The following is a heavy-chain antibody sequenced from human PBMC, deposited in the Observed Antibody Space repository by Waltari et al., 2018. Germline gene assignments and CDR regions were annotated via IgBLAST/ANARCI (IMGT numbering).Heavy chain of an antibody. CDR2: IRVSGAAI. V-gene: IGHV3-23*01. Sequence: EVQLLESGGGLVQPGGSRRLSCAASGFPFSSYAMSWVRQGPGKGLEGVSRIRVSGAAINYADSVKGRFTIARDNAKTTLYLQMISRRAEDTAVYYCAEAGLYVRDYYYDYSMGVWGQGTTVTVSS. CDR3: AEAGLYVRDYYYDYSMGV. CDR1: GFPFSSYA. D-gene: IGHD3-16*01. J-gene: IGHJ6*02.